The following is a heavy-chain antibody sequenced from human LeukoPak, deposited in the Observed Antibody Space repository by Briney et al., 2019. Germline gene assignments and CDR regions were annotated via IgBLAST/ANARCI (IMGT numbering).Heavy chain of an antibody. Sequence: SETLSLTCTVSGGSISSSSYYWGWIRQPPGKGLEWIGSRSYSGSTYYNPSLKSRITISVDTSKNQFSLKLSSVTAADTAVYYCARHSRSGYSDYESAFDIWGQGTMVIVSS. CDR2: RSYSGST. CDR1: GGSISSSSYY. D-gene: IGHD5-12*01. J-gene: IGHJ3*02. CDR3: ARHSRSGYSDYESAFDI. V-gene: IGHV4-39*01.